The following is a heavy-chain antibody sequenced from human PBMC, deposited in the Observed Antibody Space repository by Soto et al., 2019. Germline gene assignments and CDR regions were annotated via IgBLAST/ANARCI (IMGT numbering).Heavy chain of an antibody. Sequence: PGGSLSLSCASSGFTFSSYGMHWVRQAPGKGLEWVAVISYDGSNKYYADSVKGRFTISRDNSENTLYLQMNSLRAEDTAVYYCAKEANTSGSPLTPWGQGTLVTVSS. D-gene: IGHD1-26*01. CDR2: ISYDGSNK. V-gene: IGHV3-30*18. J-gene: IGHJ4*02. CDR3: AKEANTSGSPLTP. CDR1: GFTFSSYG.